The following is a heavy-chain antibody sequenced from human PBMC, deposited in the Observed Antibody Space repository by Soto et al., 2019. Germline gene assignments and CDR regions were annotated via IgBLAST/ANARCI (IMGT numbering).Heavy chain of an antibody. V-gene: IGHV1-18*01. Sequence: QVQLVQSGAEVKKPGAPVRVSCKASGYTFTRNGISWVRQAPGQGLEWMGWVSAYNGNTKYAPKLQGRVTMTTDTATTTAYMELRSLRSDDTAVDYCVRVADVDSMHWSYFDYWGQGTLVTVSS. J-gene: IGHJ4*02. CDR1: GYTFTRNG. D-gene: IGHD4-17*01. CDR3: VRVADVDSMHWSYFDY. CDR2: VSAYNGNT.